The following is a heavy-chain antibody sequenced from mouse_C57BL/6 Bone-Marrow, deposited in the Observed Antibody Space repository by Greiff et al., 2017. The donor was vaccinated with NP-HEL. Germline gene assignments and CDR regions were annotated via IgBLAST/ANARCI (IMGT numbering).Heavy chain of an antibody. D-gene: IGHD3-1*01. J-gene: IGHJ2*01. CDR2: IRNKANNHAT. Sequence: EVKLQESGGGLVQPGGSMKLSCAASGFTFSDAWMDWVRQSPEKGLEWVAEIRNKANNHATYYAESVKGRFTISRDDSKSSVYLQMNSLRAEDTGIYYCTRTRWANYFDYWGQGTTLTVSS. CDR3: TRTRWANYFDY. V-gene: IGHV6-6*01. CDR1: GFTFSDAW.